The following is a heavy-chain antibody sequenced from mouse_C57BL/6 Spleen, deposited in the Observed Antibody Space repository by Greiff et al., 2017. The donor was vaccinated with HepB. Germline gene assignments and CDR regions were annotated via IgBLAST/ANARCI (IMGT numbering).Heavy chain of an antibody. Sequence: VQLQQSGPELVKPGASVKIPCKASGYTFTDYNMDWVKQSHGKSLEWIGDINPNNGGTIYNQKFTGKATLTVDKSSSTAYMELRSLTSEDTAVYYCALITRGYYDAMDYWGQGTSVTVSS. D-gene: IGHD2-4*01. CDR3: ALITRGYYDAMDY. V-gene: IGHV1-18*01. CDR1: GYTFTDYN. J-gene: IGHJ4*01. CDR2: INPNNGGT.